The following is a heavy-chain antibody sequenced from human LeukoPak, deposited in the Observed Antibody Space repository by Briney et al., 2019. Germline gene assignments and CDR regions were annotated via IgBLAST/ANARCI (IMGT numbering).Heavy chain of an antibody. D-gene: IGHD2-2*01. CDR3: AKDLGGSATSV. CDR1: GFTFEDHV. J-gene: IGHJ4*02. Sequence: GGSLRLSCAASGFTFEDHVMHWVRQAPGKGLEWVSSISWSGDRMGYADAVKGRFTISRDNAKNSLFLQMNSLRVEDTALYYCAKDLGGSATSVWGQGTLVTVSS. CDR2: ISWSGDRM. V-gene: IGHV3-9*01.